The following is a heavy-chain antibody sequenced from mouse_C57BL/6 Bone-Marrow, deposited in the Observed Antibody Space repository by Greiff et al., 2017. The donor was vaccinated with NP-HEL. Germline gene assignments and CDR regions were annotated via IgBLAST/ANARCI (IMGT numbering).Heavy chain of an antibody. CDR2: ISNGGGST. CDR3: ARHETAQATAWFAY. V-gene: IGHV5-12*01. CDR1: GFTFSDYY. J-gene: IGHJ3*01. D-gene: IGHD3-2*02. Sequence: EVQGVESGGGLVQPGGSLKLSCAASGFTFSDYYMYWVRQTPEKRLEWVAYISNGGGSTYYLDTVKGRFTISRDNATNTLYLQISRLKSEDTAMYYCARHETAQATAWFAYWGQGTLVTVSA.